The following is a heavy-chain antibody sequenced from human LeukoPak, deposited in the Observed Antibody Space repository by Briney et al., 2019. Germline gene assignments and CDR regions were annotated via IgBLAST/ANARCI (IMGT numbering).Heavy chain of an antibody. V-gene: IGHV1-18*01. CDR3: ARGSPPRRNYDSRGYYSYYFDY. Sequence: GASVKVSCKASGYTFTGYGISSVRQAPGQGLEWMGWISAYNGNTNYAQKLQGRVTMTTETSTSTVYMELRSLRSDDTAVYYCARGSPPRRNYDSRGYYSYYFDYWGQGTLVTVSS. CDR2: ISAYNGNT. CDR1: GYTFTGYG. D-gene: IGHD3-22*01. J-gene: IGHJ4*02.